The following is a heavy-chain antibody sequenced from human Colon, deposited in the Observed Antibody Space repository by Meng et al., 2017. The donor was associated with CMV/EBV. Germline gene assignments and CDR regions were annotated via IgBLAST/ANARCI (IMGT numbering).Heavy chain of an antibody. CDR1: GYTFTPYY. J-gene: IGHJ4*02. V-gene: IGHV1-2*02. Sequence: QVAVVQSGAQVKKPWASCRVSCKASGYTFTPYYIPWVRQAPGQGLGWVGCMLPKTGALDYAQKFRGRITLTTDTSITTAYMELSGLTSDDTAIYYCVRESWYFDFWGEGTLVTVSS. D-gene: IGHD6-13*01. CDR3: VRESWYFDF. CDR2: MLPKTGAL.